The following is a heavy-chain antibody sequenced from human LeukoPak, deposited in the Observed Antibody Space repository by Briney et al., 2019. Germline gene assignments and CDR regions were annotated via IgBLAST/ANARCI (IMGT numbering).Heavy chain of an antibody. J-gene: IGHJ4*02. V-gene: IGHV7-4-1*02. Sequence: ASVKVSCKASGYTFTSYAMNWVRQAPGQGLEWMGWINTNTGNPTYAQGFTGRFVFSMDTSVSTAYLQISSLKAEDTAVYYCARDRSGQWLDGFDYWGQGTLVTVSS. CDR1: GYTFTSYA. CDR3: ARDRSGQWLDGFDY. D-gene: IGHD6-19*01. CDR2: INTNTGNP.